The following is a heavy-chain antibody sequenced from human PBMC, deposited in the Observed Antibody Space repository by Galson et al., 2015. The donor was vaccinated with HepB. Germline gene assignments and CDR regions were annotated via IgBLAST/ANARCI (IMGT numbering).Heavy chain of an antibody. Sequence: SLRLSCAASGFTFSSYGMHWVRQAPGKGLEWVAFIRYDGSNKYYADSVKGRFTISRDNSKNTLYLQMNSLRAEDTAVYYCAKELTAMAHYYYYGMDVWGQGTTVTVSS. D-gene: IGHD5-18*01. CDR1: GFTFSSYG. CDR2: IRYDGSNK. V-gene: IGHV3-30*02. J-gene: IGHJ6*02. CDR3: AKELTAMAHYYYYGMDV.